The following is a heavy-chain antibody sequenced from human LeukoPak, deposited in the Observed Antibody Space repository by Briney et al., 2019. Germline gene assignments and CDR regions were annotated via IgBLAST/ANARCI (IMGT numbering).Heavy chain of an antibody. Sequence: ASVKVSCKASGGTFSSYAISWVRQAPGQGLEWMGGIIPIFGTANYAQKFQGRVTITADESTSTAYMELSRLRYEDTAVYYCATSLTGVAAGYYYGMDVWGQGTTVTVSS. CDR2: IIPIFGTA. CDR3: ATSLTGVAAGYYYGMDV. J-gene: IGHJ6*01. CDR1: GGTFSSYA. V-gene: IGHV1-69*13. D-gene: IGHD2-15*01.